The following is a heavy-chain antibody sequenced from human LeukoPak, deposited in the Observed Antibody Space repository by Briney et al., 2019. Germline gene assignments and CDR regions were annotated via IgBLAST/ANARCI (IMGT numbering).Heavy chain of an antibody. CDR3: ARRYFDWSNWFDP. CDR1: GYTFTGYY. D-gene: IGHD3-9*01. V-gene: IGHV1-2*02. Sequence: ASVKVSCKASGYTFTGYYMHWVRQAPGQGLEWMGWINPNSGGTNYAQKFQGRVTITADKSTSTAYMELSSLRSEDTAVYYCARRYFDWSNWFDPWGQGTLVTVSS. J-gene: IGHJ5*02. CDR2: INPNSGGT.